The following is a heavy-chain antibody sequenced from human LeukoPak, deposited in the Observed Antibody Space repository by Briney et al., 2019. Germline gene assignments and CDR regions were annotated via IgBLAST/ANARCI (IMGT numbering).Heavy chain of an antibody. CDR3: ATDFYDTT. J-gene: IGHJ5*02. D-gene: IGHD3-22*01. V-gene: IGHV3-15*07. Sequence: GGSLRLSCATSGFTFSNAWMNWVRQAPGKGLEWVGRIRSNPDGGTIDYAAPVKGRFALSRDDSKNTLYLQMNSLQTEDTAVYYCATDFYDTTWGQGTLVTVSS. CDR2: IRSNPDGGTI. CDR1: GFTFSNAW.